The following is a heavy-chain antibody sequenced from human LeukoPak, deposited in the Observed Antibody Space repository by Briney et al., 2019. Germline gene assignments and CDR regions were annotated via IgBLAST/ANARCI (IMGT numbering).Heavy chain of an antibody. V-gene: IGHV1-18*01. CDR1: GYTFTSYG. J-gene: IGHJ6*03. D-gene: IGHD2-2*03. Sequence: ASVKVSCKASGYTFTSYGISWVRQAPGQGLEWMGWISAYNGNTNYAQKLQGRVTMTTDTSTSTAYMELRSLRSDDTAVYYCARVDIVVVPAAPLSYYYYMDVWGKGTTVTVSS. CDR3: ARVDIVVVPAAPLSYYYYMDV. CDR2: ISAYNGNT.